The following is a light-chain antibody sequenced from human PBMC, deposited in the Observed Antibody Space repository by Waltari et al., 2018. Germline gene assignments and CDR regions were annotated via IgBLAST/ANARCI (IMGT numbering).Light chain of an antibody. CDR1: QSVTSIS. J-gene: IGKJ4*01. CDR2: GTS. CDR3: QQYDGEVVT. V-gene: IGKV3-20*01. Sequence: EIVLTQSPGTLSLSPGERATLSCRASQSVTSISLTWYQQKLGKAPRLLIYGTSSRATGIPDRLSGSVYGTDFTLTISRLEPEDFAVYYCQQYDGEVVTFGGGTKVEI.